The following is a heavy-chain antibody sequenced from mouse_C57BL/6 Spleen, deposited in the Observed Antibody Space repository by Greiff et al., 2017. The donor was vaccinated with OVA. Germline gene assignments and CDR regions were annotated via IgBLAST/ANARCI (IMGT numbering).Heavy chain of an antibody. V-gene: IGHV5-4*03. CDR2: ISDGGSYT. Sequence: EVKLVESGGGLVKPGGSLKLSCAASGFTFSSYAMSWVRQTPEKRLEWVATISDGGSYTYYPDNVKGRFTISRDNAKNNLYLQMSHLKSEDTAMYYCARGGIYRGYFDYWGQGTTLTVSS. D-gene: IGHD2-1*01. J-gene: IGHJ2*01. CDR3: ARGGIYRGYFDY. CDR1: GFTFSSYA.